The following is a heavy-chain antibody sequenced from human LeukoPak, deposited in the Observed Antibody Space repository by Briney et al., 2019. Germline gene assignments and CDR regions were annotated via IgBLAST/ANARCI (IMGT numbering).Heavy chain of an antibody. Sequence: GGSLRLSCAASGFTFSDYYMSWIRQAPGKGLEWVSYISSSGSTIYYADSVKGRFTISRDNAKNSLYLQMNSLRAEDTAVYYCARGSGYYDFWSKTGPDAFDIWGQGTMVTVSS. V-gene: IGHV3-11*01. J-gene: IGHJ3*02. CDR2: ISSSGSTI. CDR3: ARGSGYYDFWSKTGPDAFDI. CDR1: GFTFSDYY. D-gene: IGHD3-3*01.